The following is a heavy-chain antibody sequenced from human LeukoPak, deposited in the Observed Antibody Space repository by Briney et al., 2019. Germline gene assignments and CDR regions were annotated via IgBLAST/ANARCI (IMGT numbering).Heavy chain of an antibody. CDR1: GNTFTGYY. Sequence: ASVKVSCKASGNTFTGYYMHWVRQAPGQGLEWMGWINPNSGGTNYAQKFQGRVTMTRDTSISTAYMELSRLRSDDTAVYYCARVGSPHYYDSSGYYYYWGQGTLVTVSS. CDR2: INPNSGGT. J-gene: IGHJ4*02. V-gene: IGHV1-2*02. CDR3: ARVGSPHYYDSSGYYYY. D-gene: IGHD3-22*01.